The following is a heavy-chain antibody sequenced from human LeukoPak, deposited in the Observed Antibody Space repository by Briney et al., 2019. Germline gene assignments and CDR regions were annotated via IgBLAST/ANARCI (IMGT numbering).Heavy chain of an antibody. CDR3: ARAGYYYDSSGYYYVGVDC. J-gene: IGHJ4*02. CDR2: TNPNSGGT. V-gene: IGHV1-2*06. D-gene: IGHD3-22*01. CDR1: GYTFTGYY. Sequence: ASVKVSCKASGYTFTGYYVHWVRQAPGQGLEWMGRTNPNSGGTNYAQKFQGRVTMTRDTSISTAYMELSRLRSDDTAVYYCARAGYYYDSSGYYYVGVDCWGQGTLVTVSS.